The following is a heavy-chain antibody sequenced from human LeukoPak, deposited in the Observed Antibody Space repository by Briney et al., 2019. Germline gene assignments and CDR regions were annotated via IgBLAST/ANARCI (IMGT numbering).Heavy chain of an antibody. CDR2: MNPNSGNT. J-gene: IGHJ3*02. CDR3: ARAYDYDILTGYLEAFDI. Sequence: WASVKVSCKASGYTFTSYDINWVRQATGQGLEWMGWMNPNSGNTGYAQKFQGRVTMTRNTSISTAYMELSSLRSEDTAVYYCARAYDYDILTGYLEAFDIWGQGTMVTVSS. V-gene: IGHV1-8*01. CDR1: GYTFTSYD. D-gene: IGHD3-9*01.